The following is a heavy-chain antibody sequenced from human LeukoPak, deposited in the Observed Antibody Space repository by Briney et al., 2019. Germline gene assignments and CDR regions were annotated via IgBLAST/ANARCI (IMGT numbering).Heavy chain of an antibody. Sequence: GRSLRLSCVASGFIFSDYGIQWVRQAPGKGLEWVAFISYDGNNTYSGDSVRGRFTISRDNSKKMVYLEMNSRRVEDPGVYYCAKTGMLRRVGYLDVWGAGTAVIVSS. J-gene: IGHJ6*04. CDR2: ISYDGNNT. CDR1: GFIFSDYG. CDR3: AKTGMLRRVGYLDV. D-gene: IGHD1-1*01. V-gene: IGHV3-30*18.